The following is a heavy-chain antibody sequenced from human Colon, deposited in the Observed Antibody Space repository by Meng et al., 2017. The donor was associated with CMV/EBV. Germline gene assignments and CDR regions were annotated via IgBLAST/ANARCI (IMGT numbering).Heavy chain of an antibody. CDR3: VRESWYFDF. J-gene: IGHJ4*02. CDR1: GYTCTANH. D-gene: IGHD6-13*01. Sequence: VQLVQAGTEVKQPGASVKGSCKTSGYTCTANHLHRVRQAPGQGLEWMGWIYPQDGGTYFAQKFQDRVTLTRDTSITTAYMELSGLTSDDTAIYYCVRESWYFDFWGEGTLVTVSS. CDR2: IYPQDGGT. V-gene: IGHV1-2*02.